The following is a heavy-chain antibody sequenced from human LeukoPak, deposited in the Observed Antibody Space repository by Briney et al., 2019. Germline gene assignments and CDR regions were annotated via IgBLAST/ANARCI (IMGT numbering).Heavy chain of an antibody. Sequence: ASVKVSCKASGGTFSSYAISWVRQAPGQGLEWMGRIIPIFGTANYAQKFQGRVTITTDESTSTAYMELSSLRSEDTAVYYCARGGAPTVGAFDIWGEGTMVTVSS. J-gene: IGHJ3*02. CDR2: IIPIFGTA. CDR1: GGTFSSYA. CDR3: ARGGAPTVGAFDI. V-gene: IGHV1-69*05. D-gene: IGHD4-23*01.